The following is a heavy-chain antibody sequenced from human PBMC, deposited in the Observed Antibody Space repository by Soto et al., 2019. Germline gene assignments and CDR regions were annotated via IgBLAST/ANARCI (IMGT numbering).Heavy chain of an antibody. Sequence: EVQLVESGGGLIQPGGSLRLSCGASGFTVSSNYMTWVRKAPGKGLEWVSLLYSGGATYYADSVKGRFTISRDNSKNVVYLQMNSLRVEDTAVYYCARGLGNGDYGDPGDYWGQGTLVTVSS. D-gene: IGHD4-17*01. CDR3: ARGLGNGDYGDPGDY. V-gene: IGHV3-53*01. J-gene: IGHJ4*02. CDR2: LYSGGAT. CDR1: GFTVSSNY.